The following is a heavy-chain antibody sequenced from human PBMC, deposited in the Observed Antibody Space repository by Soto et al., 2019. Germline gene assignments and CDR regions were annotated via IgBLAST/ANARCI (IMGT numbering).Heavy chain of an antibody. V-gene: IGHV1-3*01. Sequence: GASVKVSCKASGYTFTSYAMHWVRQAPGQRLEWMGWINAGNGNTNYAQKFQERVTITRDMSTSTAYMELSSLRSEDTAVYYCAAVKGYCISTSCYDYYYYGMDVWGQGTTVTVSS. D-gene: IGHD2-2*01. J-gene: IGHJ6*02. CDR2: INAGNGNT. CDR1: GYTFTSYA. CDR3: AAVKGYCISTSCYDYYYYGMDV.